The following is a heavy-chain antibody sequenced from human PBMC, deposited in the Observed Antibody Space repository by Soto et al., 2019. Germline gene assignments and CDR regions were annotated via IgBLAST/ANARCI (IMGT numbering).Heavy chain of an antibody. D-gene: IGHD3-3*01. CDR3: ARVSWSGYQNWFDP. J-gene: IGHJ5*02. CDR1: GGSISSYY. Sequence: SETLSLTCTVPGGSISSYYWSWIRQPPGKGLEWIGYIYYRGSTNYNPSLKSRVTISVDTSKNQFSLKLSSVTAADTAVHYCARVSWSGYQNWFDPWGQGTLVTVSS. V-gene: IGHV4-59*01. CDR2: IYYRGST.